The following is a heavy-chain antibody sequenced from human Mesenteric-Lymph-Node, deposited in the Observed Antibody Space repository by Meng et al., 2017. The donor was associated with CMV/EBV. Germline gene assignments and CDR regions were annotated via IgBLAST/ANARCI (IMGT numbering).Heavy chain of an antibody. J-gene: IGHJ5*02. D-gene: IGHD3-3*01. CDR2: IWHDGSNK. V-gene: IGHV3-33*01. Sequence: GESLKISCAASGFTFRTYGMHWVRQAPGKGLEWEALIWHDGSNKYYANSVKGRFTISRDNAKNSLYLQMNSLRAEDTAVYYCARDPHYDFWSGYPYNWFDPWGQGTLVTVSS. CDR1: GFTFRTYG. CDR3: ARDPHYDFWSGYPYNWFDP.